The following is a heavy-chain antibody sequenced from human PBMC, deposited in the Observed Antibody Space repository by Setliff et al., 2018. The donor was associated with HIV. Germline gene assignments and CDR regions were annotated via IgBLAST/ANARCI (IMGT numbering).Heavy chain of an antibody. CDR2: INPSGGSA. Sequence: ASVKVSCKASGYSFTRNQIHWVRQAPGQGLGWMGIINPSGGSAAYAEKFRGRVTMTSDTSTNTVYMELRSLRSEETAVFYCARDGGDGSGYYYADYWGQGTLVTVSS. CDR1: GYSFTRNQ. J-gene: IGHJ4*02. V-gene: IGHV1-46*01. CDR3: ARDGGDGSGYYYADY. D-gene: IGHD3-22*01.